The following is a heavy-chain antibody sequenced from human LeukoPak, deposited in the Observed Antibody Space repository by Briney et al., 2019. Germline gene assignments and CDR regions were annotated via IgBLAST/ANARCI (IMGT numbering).Heavy chain of an antibody. D-gene: IGHD3-10*01. CDR1: GGSISSGGYY. J-gene: IGHJ5*02. CDR2: MYYSGST. CDR3: ARALGATMVRGVIGKLNWFDP. V-gene: IGHV4-31*03. Sequence: PQTLSLTCTVSGGSISSGGYYWSWIRQHPGKGLEWIGYMYYSGSTYYNPSLKSRVTISVDTSKNQFSLKLSPVTAADTAVYYCARALGATMVRGVIGKLNWFDPWGQGTLVTVSS.